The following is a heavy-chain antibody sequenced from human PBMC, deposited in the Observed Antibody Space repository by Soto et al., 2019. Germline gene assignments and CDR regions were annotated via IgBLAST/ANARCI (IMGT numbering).Heavy chain of an antibody. J-gene: IGHJ4*02. Sequence: GGSLRLSCAASGFTFSDYYMSWIRQAPGKGLEWVSYISSSGSTIYYADSVKGRFTISRDNAKNSLYLQMNSLRAEDTAVYYCARDMRITRLKAPRTTDYWGQGTLVTVSS. D-gene: IGHD3-9*01. V-gene: IGHV3-11*01. CDR2: ISSSGSTI. CDR3: ARDMRITRLKAPRTTDY. CDR1: GFTFSDYY.